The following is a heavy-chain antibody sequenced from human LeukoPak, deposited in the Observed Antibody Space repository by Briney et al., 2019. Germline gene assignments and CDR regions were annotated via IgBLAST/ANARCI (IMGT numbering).Heavy chain of an antibody. D-gene: IGHD3-22*01. CDR2: INHSGST. J-gene: IGHJ4*02. CDR3: VAKPTYYYDSSGYFALDY. CDR1: GGSFSGYY. V-gene: IGHV4-34*01. Sequence: SETLSLTCAVYGGSFSGYYWSWIRQPPGKGLERIGEINHSGSTNYNPSLKSRVTISVDTSKNQFSLKLSSVTAADTAVYYCVAKPTYYYDSSGYFALDYWGQGTLVTVSS.